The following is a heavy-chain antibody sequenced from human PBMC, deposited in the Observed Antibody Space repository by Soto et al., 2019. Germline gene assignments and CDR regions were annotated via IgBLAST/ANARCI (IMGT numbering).Heavy chain of an antibody. Sequence: GGSLRLSCAASGFTFSSYWMSWVRQAPGKGLEWVANIKQDGSEKYYVDSVKGRFTISRDNAKNSLYLQMNSLRAEATAVYYCARASVDIVVVPAAFWFDYWGQGTLVTVSS. CDR3: ARASVDIVVVPAAFWFDY. J-gene: IGHJ4*02. V-gene: IGHV3-7*05. D-gene: IGHD2-2*03. CDR2: IKQDGSEK. CDR1: GFTFSSYW.